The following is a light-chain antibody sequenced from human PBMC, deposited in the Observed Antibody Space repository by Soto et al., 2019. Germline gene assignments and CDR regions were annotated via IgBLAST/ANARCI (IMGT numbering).Light chain of an antibody. CDR3: CSYAGANPHLV. CDR1: STDVVIFNL. V-gene: IGLV2-23*01. J-gene: IGLJ2*01. CDR2: EGT. Sequence: QSVLTQPASISGSPGQSITISCSGPSTDVVIFNLVSWYQQHPGKVPKLVIYEGTKRPSGISNRFSGSYSGRTASLTISGLQAEDEADYFCCSYAGANPHLVFGGGTKLTVL.